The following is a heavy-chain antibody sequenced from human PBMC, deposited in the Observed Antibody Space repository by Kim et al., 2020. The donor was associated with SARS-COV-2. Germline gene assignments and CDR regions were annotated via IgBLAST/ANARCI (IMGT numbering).Heavy chain of an antibody. CDR3: ARAPNDFWSGYPYYFDY. V-gene: IGHV4-61*01. Sequence: SETLSLTCTVSGGSVSSGSYFWSWIRQPPGKGLEWIGYIYDSGNTNYNPSLKSRVTMSVDTSKNQFSLKLRSVTAADTAVYYCARAPNDFWSGYPYYFDYWGQGTLVTVSS. CDR2: IYDSGNT. D-gene: IGHD3-3*01. CDR1: GGSVSSGSYF. J-gene: IGHJ4*02.